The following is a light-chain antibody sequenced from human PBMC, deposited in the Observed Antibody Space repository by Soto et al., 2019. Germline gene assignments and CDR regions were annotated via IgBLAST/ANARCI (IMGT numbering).Light chain of an antibody. V-gene: IGKV3-15*01. CDR3: QQYNNWPPWT. CDR2: GAS. J-gene: IGKJ1*01. CDR1: QSVSRN. Sequence: IVITHSPATLYESPGERATLSCRASQSVSRNLAWYQQKPGQPPRLLIYGASTRATGIPARFSGSGAGTEFTLTISSLQSEDFAVYFCQQYNNWPPWTFGQGTKVDIK.